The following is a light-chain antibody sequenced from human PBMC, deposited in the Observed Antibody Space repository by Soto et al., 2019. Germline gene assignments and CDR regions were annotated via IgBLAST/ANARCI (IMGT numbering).Light chain of an antibody. CDR2: QGN. CDR3: QAWDSSTADVV. V-gene: IGLV3-1*01. Sequence: SYELTQAPSVSVSPGQTASITCSGDKLGNKHSSWYQQKPGQSPVLVIYQGNKRPSGIPERFSGSNSGNTATLTISGTQAMDEADYYCQAWDSSTADVVFGGGTKVTVL. CDR1: KLGNKH. J-gene: IGLJ2*01.